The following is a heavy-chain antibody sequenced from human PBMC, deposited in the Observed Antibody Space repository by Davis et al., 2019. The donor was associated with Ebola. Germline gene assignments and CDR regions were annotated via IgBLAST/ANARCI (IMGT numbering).Heavy chain of an antibody. J-gene: IGHJ4*02. D-gene: IGHD2-21*02. Sequence: ASVKVSCKASGYTFTSYDINWVRQATGQGLEWMGWMNPNSGNTGYAQKFQGRVTMTRNTSISTAYMELSSLTSEDTAVYYCARELVVTGHKSADYWGQGTLVTVSS. V-gene: IGHV1-8*01. CDR2: MNPNSGNT. CDR1: GYTFTSYD. CDR3: ARELVVTGHKSADY.